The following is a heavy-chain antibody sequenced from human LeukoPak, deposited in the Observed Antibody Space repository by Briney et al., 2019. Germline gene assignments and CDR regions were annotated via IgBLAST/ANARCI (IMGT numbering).Heavy chain of an antibody. J-gene: IGHJ4*02. D-gene: IGHD4-17*01. Sequence: PGGSLRLSCAASGFTFSSYAMSWVRQAPGEGLEWVSAISGSGGSTYYADSVKGRFTISRDNSKNTLYLQMNSLRAEDTAVYYCAVIYGDYDYFDYWGQGTLVTVSS. CDR2: ISGSGGST. CDR3: AVIYGDYDYFDY. CDR1: GFTFSSYA. V-gene: IGHV3-23*01.